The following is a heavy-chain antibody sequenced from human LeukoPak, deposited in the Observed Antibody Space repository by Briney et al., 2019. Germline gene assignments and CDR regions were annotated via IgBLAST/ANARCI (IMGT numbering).Heavy chain of an antibody. CDR1: GFTFSNYW. CDR3: ARHPVLRFLEWFGTYYYYYMDV. Sequence: GGSLRLSCAASGFTFSNYWIHWVRQAPGKGLVWVSRINSDGSITNYADSVKGRFTISRDNAKNTLYLQLNSLRAEDTAMYYCARHPVLRFLEWFGTYYYYYMDVWGKGTTVTVSS. CDR2: INSDGSIT. V-gene: IGHV3-74*01. J-gene: IGHJ6*03. D-gene: IGHD3-3*01.